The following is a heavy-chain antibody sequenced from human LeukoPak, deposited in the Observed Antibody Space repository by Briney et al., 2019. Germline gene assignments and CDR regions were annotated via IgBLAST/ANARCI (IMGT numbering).Heavy chain of an antibody. Sequence: GGSLRLSCAASGFTFSSYSMNWVRQAPGKGLEWVSHISSSSSTIYCADSVKGRFTISRDNAKNSLYLQMNSLRAEDTAVYYCARAGFTFSDYFGSFFDYWGQGTLVTVSS. V-gene: IGHV3-48*01. CDR3: ARAGFTFSDYFGSFFDY. D-gene: IGHD3-10*01. CDR2: ISSSSSTI. J-gene: IGHJ4*02. CDR1: GFTFSSYS.